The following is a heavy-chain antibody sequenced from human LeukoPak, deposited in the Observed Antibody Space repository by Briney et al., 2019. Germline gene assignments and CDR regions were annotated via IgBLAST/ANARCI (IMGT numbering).Heavy chain of an antibody. V-gene: IGHV3-74*03. J-gene: IGHJ4*02. CDR3: AREGRVSGYDFDS. CDR1: GFTFSSYW. Sequence: GGSLRLSCAASGFTFSSYWMHWVRQDPGKGLVWVSRINSDGSSITYADSVKGRFTISRDNAKNTLYLQMNSLGVEDTAVYYCAREGRVSGYDFDSWGQGTLVTVPS. D-gene: IGHD5-12*01. CDR2: INSDGSSI.